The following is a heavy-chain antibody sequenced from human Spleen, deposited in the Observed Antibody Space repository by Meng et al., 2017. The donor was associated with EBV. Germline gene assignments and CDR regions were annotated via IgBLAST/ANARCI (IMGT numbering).Heavy chain of an antibody. Sequence: QVQIVQSGAEVKKLXXSVKVXCKASGYTFVSYAMHWVRQAPGQRLEWMGWINPGNGNTKYSQKFQGRVTITRDTSASTVYMELSSLRSEDTAVYYCARERVEMATIGGDFDSWGRGTLVTVSS. CDR2: INPGNGNT. CDR1: GYTFVSYA. CDR3: ARERVEMATIGGDFDS. V-gene: IGHV1-3*01. J-gene: IGHJ4*02. D-gene: IGHD5-24*01.